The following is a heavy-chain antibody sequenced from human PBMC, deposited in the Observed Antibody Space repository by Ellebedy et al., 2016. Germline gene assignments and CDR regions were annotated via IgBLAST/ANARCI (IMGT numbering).Heavy chain of an antibody. CDR3: ARDLYYDILTDGFDY. V-gene: IGHV1-18*01. CDR2: ISAYNGNT. J-gene: IGHJ4*02. D-gene: IGHD3-9*01. CDR1: GYTFTSYG. Sequence: ASVKVSCXASGYTFTSYGISWVRQAPGQGLEWMGWISAYNGNTNYAQKLQGRVTMTTDTSTSTAYMELRSLRSDDTAVYYCARDLYYDILTDGFDYWGQGTLVTVSS.